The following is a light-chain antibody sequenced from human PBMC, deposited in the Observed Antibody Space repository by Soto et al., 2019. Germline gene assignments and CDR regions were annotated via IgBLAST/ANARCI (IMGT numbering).Light chain of an antibody. CDR1: HSSSSCY. J-gene: IGKJ5*01. CDR2: GAS. V-gene: IGKV3D-7*01. Sequence: EVVVNQSPSTRSLSPGEGAPLSRRVSHSSSSCYLSWYQQRPGQAPRLLIYGASTRATGIPARFSGSGRGSGTDFTLSISSLQPEDFAVYYCQQDYNLPITFGPGTRLEIK. CDR3: QQDYNLPIT.